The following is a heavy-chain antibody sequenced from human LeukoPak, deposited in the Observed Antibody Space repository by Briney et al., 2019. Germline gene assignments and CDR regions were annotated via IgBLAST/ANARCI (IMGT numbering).Heavy chain of an antibody. CDR2: ISAYNGNT. J-gene: IGHJ3*02. CDR3: ARDRRSAFDI. V-gene: IGHV1-18*01. CDR1: GYTFTSYG. Sequence: ASVKVSCKASGYTFTSYGISWVRQAPGQGLEWMGWISAYNGNTNYAQKLQGRVTITTDESTSTAYMELSSLRSEDTAVYYCARDRRSAFDIWGQGTMVTVPS.